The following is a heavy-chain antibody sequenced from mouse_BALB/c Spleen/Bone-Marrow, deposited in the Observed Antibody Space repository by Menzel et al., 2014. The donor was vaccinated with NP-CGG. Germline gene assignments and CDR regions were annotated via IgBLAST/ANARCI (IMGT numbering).Heavy chain of an antibody. CDR2: IDPANGNT. J-gene: IGHJ2*01. Sequence: VQLQQSGAEVVKPGASVKLSCTASGFNIKDTYMHWVKQRPEQGLEWIGRIDPANGNTKYDPKFQGKTTITADTSSNTAYLQRSSLTSEDTAVYYCARYDYGVYFDYWGQGTTLTVSS. CDR1: GFNIKDTY. CDR3: ARYDYGVYFDY. V-gene: IGHV14-3*02. D-gene: IGHD2-4*01.